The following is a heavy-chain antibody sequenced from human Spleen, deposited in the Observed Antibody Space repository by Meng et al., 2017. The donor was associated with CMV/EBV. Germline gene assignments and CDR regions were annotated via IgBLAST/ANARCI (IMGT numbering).Heavy chain of an antibody. CDR1: GFTFSSYS. CDR3: ARAYDYVWGSYRSNIDY. Sequence: EVRLVESGGGLVTPGGSLGLSCAASGFTFSSYSMNWVRQAPGKGLKWVSSISSSSSYIYYADSVKGRFTISRDNAKNSLYLQMNSLRAEDTAVYYCARAYDYVWGSYRSNIDYWGQGTLVTVAS. D-gene: IGHD3-16*02. CDR2: ISSSSSYI. V-gene: IGHV3-21*01. J-gene: IGHJ4*02.